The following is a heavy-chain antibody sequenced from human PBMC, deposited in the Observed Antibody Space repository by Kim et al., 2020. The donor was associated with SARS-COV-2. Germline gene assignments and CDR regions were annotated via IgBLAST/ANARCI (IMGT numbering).Heavy chain of an antibody. CDR1: GYSISGGYY. Sequence: SETLSLICTVSGYSISGGYYWGWIRQPPGKGLEWIGSIYHSGNTYYNPSLKSRVTISVDTSKNQFSLKLSSVTAADTAVYYCARVWAVAGSGYFQRWGQGTLVTVSS. CDR3: ARVWAVAGSGYFQR. D-gene: IGHD6-19*01. V-gene: IGHV4-38-2*02. J-gene: IGHJ1*01. CDR2: IYHSGNT.